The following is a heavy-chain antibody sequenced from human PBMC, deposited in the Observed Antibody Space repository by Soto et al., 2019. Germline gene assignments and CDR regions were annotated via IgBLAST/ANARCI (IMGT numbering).Heavy chain of an antibody. Sequence: QVQLVQSGGGLVEPGGSLRLSCAASGFTFPDYHMTWIRQAQGKGLEWISYINSRGTYTTYADSVRGRFTVSRDNAKNSLYLQMDSLTGEDTAVYYCACVAPTIFGAQFHQNLVDVWGQGNMVTVAS. CDR3: ACVAPTIFGAQFHQNLVDV. CDR1: GFTFPDYH. V-gene: IGHV3-11*06. CDR2: INSRGTYT. J-gene: IGHJ6*02. D-gene: IGHD3-3*01.